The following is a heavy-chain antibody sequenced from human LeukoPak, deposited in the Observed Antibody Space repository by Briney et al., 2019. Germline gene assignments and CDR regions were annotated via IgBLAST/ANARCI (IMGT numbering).Heavy chain of an antibody. V-gene: IGHV3-23*01. CDR2: ISGSGGST. D-gene: IGHD3-3*01. Sequence: QPGGSLRLSCAASGFTFSSYAMSWVRQAPGKGLEWVSAISGSGGSTYYADSVKGRFTISRDNSKNTLYLQMNSLRAEDTAVYYCARGDYDFWSGYDYWGQGTLVTVSS. CDR1: GFTFSSYA. J-gene: IGHJ4*02. CDR3: ARGDYDFWSGYDY.